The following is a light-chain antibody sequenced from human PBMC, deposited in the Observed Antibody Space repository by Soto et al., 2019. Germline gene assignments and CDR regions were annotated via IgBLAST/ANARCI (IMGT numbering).Light chain of an antibody. V-gene: IGLV2-14*01. CDR2: DVS. Sequence: QSALTQPASVSGSPGQSITISCIGSSSDFGAYNSVSWYQQHPGKAPKLMIYDVSHRPSGVSDRFSGSKSGNTASLTISRLQAEDEADYYGTSFTTTTPVVVFGGGTKLTVL. CDR3: TSFTTTTPVVV. CDR1: SSDFGAYNS. J-gene: IGLJ2*01.